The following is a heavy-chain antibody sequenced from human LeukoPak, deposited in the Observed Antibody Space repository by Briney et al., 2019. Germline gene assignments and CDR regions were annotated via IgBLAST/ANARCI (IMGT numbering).Heavy chain of an antibody. CDR1: GYTFTSYY. V-gene: IGHV1-46*01. CDR3: ARFAMYYYGSGSPMSFDY. Sequence: ASVKVSCKASGYTFTSYYMHWVRQAPGQGLEWMGIINPSGGSTSYAQKFQGRVTMTRDTSTSTVYMELSSLRSEDTAVYYCARFAMYYYGSGSPMSFDYWGQGTLVTVSS. CDR2: INPSGGST. D-gene: IGHD3-10*01. J-gene: IGHJ4*02.